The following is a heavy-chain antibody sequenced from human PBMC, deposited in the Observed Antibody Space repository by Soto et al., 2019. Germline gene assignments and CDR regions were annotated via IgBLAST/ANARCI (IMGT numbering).Heavy chain of an antibody. CDR2: IIPIFGTA. CDR3: ARPDYYDSSGYYYPPNY. J-gene: IGHJ4*02. CDR1: GGTFSSYA. Sequence: QVQLVQSGAEVKKPGPSVKVSCKASGGTFSSYAISWVRQAPGQGLEWMGGIIPIFGTANYAQKFQGRVTITADKSTSTAYMELSSLRSEDTAVFYCARPDYYDSSGYYYPPNYWGQGTLVTVSS. V-gene: IGHV1-69*06. D-gene: IGHD3-22*01.